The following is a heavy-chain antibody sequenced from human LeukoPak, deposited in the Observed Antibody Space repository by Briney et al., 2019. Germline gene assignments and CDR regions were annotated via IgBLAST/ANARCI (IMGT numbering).Heavy chain of an antibody. D-gene: IGHD3-3*01. J-gene: IGHJ3*02. CDR2: INPSGGST. Sequence: GASVKVSCKASGYTFTSYYMHWVRQAPGQGLEWMGIINPSGGSTSYAQKFQGRVTMTRDTSTSTVYMELSSLRSEDTAVYYCARDPKIALEWLLGGNAFDIWGQGTMVTVSS. V-gene: IGHV1-46*01. CDR3: ARDPKIALEWLLGGNAFDI. CDR1: GYTFTSYY.